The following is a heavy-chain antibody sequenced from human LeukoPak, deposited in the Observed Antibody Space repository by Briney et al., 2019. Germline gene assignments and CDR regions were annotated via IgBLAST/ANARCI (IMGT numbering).Heavy chain of an antibody. V-gene: IGHV3-23*01. CDR1: GFTFSSYA. J-gene: IGHJ6*03. CDR2: ISGSGGST. D-gene: IGHD6-13*01. Sequence: GGSLRLSCAASGFTFSSYAMSWVRQAPGKGLEWVSAISGSGGSTYYADSVKGRFTISRDTSKNTLYLQMNSLRAEDTAVYYCARGGMYSSGWYPIPYGYYYYMDVWGKGTTVTISS. CDR3: ARGGMYSSGWYPIPYGYYYYMDV.